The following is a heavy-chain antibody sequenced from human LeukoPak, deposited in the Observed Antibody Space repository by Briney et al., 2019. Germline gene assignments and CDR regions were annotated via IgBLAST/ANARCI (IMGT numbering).Heavy chain of an antibody. D-gene: IGHD3-10*01. CDR3: AKEGGSGSYCDY. CDR1: GFTFSSYG. J-gene: IGHJ4*02. V-gene: IGHV3-30*18. Sequence: QPGRSLRLSCAASGFTFSSYGMHWVRQAPGKGLEWVAVISYDGSNKYYADSVKGRFTISRDNSKNTLYLQMNSLRAEDTAVYYCAKEGGSGSYCDYWGQGTLVTVSS. CDR2: ISYDGSNK.